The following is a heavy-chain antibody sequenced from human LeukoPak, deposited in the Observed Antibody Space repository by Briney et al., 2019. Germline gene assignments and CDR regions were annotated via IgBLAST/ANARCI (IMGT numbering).Heavy chain of an antibody. V-gene: IGHV4-61*02. Sequence: SQTLSPTCTVSGGSISSGSYYWSWIRQPAGKGLEWIGRIYTSGSTNYNPSLKSRVTISVDTSKNQFSLKLSSVTAADTAVYYCARSHWGYCSSTSCYNYYFDYWGQGTLVTVSS. CDR3: ARSHWGYCSSTSCYNYYFDY. D-gene: IGHD2-2*01. J-gene: IGHJ4*02. CDR2: IYTSGST. CDR1: GGSISSGSYY.